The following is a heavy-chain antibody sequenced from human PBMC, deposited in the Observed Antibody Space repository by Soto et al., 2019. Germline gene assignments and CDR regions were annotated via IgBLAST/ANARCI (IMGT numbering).Heavy chain of an antibody. Sequence: GASVKVSCKTSGYTFTSFGISWVRQAPGQGLEWMGWITTDKGKTNYAQKFQGRVTMTTDTSTSTAYMELRSLRSDDTAVYYCATRSPPLAYWGQGTLVTVSS. J-gene: IGHJ1*01. CDR3: ATRSPPLAY. V-gene: IGHV1-18*01. CDR2: ITTDKGKT. D-gene: IGHD2-21*01. CDR1: GYTFTSFG.